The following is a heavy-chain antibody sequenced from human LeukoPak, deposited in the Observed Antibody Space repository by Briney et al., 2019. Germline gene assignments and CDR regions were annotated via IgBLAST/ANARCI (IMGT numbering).Heavy chain of an antibody. Sequence: ASVKVSCKASGYTFTSYAMHWVRQAPGQRLEWMGWINAGNGNTKYSQKLQGRVTITRDTSASTAYMELSSLRSEDTAVYYCARAGTTVTDFDYWGQGTLVTVSS. V-gene: IGHV1-3*01. CDR3: ARAGTTVTDFDY. D-gene: IGHD4-17*01. CDR1: GYTFTSYA. CDR2: INAGNGNT. J-gene: IGHJ4*02.